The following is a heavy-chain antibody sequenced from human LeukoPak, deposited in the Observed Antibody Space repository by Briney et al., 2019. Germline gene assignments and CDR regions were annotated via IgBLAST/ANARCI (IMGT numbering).Heavy chain of an antibody. V-gene: IGHV1-8*01. D-gene: IGHD2-15*01. CDR2: MNPNSGNT. CDR1: GYTFTSYD. Sequence: ASVKVSCKASGYTFTSYDINWVRQATGQGLEWMGWMNPNSGNTGYAQKFQGRVTMTRNTSISTAYMELSSLRSEDTAVYYCARSRYCSGGSCYSGDYWGQGTLVTVSS. CDR3: ARSRYCSGGSCYSGDY. J-gene: IGHJ4*02.